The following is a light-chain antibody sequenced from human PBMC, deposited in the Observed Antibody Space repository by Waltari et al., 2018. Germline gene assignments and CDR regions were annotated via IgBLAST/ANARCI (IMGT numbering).Light chain of an antibody. J-gene: IGKJ4*01. V-gene: IGKV1-5*03. CDR1: QSISNW. CDR2: KAF. Sequence: DIPMTQSPPTLSASVGDTIIITCRASQSISNWLAWYQQKPGKAPKLPIYKAFTLETGVPSRFSGSGSGTVFTLTISSLQPDDFATYYCQQYNSYSLLTFGGGTKVEIE. CDR3: QQYNSYSLLT.